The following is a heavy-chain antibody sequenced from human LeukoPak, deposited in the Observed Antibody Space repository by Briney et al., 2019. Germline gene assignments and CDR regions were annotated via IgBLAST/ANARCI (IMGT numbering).Heavy chain of an antibody. CDR3: AREYSSGQYYFDY. CDR1: GVSISRSNW. V-gene: IGHV4-4*02. D-gene: IGHD3-22*01. J-gene: IGHJ4*02. Sequence: SETLSLTCTVSGVSISRSNWWSWVRQPPGKGLEWIGEIHDTGSTNYNPPLKSRVTMSLDKSKNQFSLKLSSVTAADTAVYYCAREYSSGQYYFDYWGQGTLVTVSS. CDR2: IHDTGST.